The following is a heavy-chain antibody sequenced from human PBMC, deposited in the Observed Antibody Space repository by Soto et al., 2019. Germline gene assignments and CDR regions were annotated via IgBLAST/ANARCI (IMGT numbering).Heavy chain of an antibody. Sequence: SETLSLTCTVSGGSFNSGGYYWSWIRQHPGKGLEWLGYIDHSGYTFYNPSLQSRIILSMDTSKNQFSLKLSSATAADTAVYFCARKQAGFFYGIDCWGQGTLVTVSS. J-gene: IGHJ4*02. CDR2: IDHSGYT. D-gene: IGHD3-3*01. CDR1: GGSFNSGGYY. CDR3: ARKQAGFFYGIDC. V-gene: IGHV4-31*03.